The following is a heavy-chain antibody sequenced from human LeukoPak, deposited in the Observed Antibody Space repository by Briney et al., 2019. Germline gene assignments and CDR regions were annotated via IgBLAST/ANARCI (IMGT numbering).Heavy chain of an antibody. D-gene: IGHD6-13*01. V-gene: IGHV3-30*02. Sequence: GGSLRLPCAASGFTFSSYGMHWVRQAPGKGLEWVAFIRYDGSSQRYTDSVKGRFTISRDNSKNTVYLQMNSLRAEGTAVYYCAKRRDVAAGGSGAFDYWGQGSLVTVSS. CDR2: IRYDGSSQ. J-gene: IGHJ4*02. CDR3: AKRRDVAAGGSGAFDY. CDR1: GFTFSSYG.